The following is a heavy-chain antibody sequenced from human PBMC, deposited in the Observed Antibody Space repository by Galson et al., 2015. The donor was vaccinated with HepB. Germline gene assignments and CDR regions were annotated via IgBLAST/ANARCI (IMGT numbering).Heavy chain of an antibody. CDR3: ARVGSSGWGDDALDI. CDR2: ISSSSSYI. Sequence: APGKGLEWVSSISSSSSYIYYADSVKGRFTISRDNAKNSLYLQMNSLRAEDTAVYYCARVGSSGWGDDALDIWGQGTMVTVSS. D-gene: IGHD6-19*01. V-gene: IGHV3-21*01. J-gene: IGHJ3*02.